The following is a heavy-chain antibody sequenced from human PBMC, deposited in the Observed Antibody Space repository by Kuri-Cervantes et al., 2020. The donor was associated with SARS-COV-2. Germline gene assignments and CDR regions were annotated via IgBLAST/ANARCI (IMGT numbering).Heavy chain of an antibody. CDR3: VRIRAATVIADY. D-gene: IGHD5-18*01. CDR1: GFSLTTTGVG. Sequence: SGPTLVKPTQTLTLTCTFSGFSLTTTGVGVAWIRQPPGKALEWLARIDWDDDKYYKTSLNTRLSISKDTSKDQAVLTMTNMDPVDTATYYCVRIRAATVIADYWGQGTLVTVSS. CDR2: IDWDDDK. J-gene: IGHJ4*02. V-gene: IGHV2-70*11.